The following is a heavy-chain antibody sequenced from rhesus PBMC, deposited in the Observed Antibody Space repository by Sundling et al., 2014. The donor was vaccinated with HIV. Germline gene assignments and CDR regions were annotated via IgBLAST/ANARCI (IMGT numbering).Heavy chain of an antibody. D-gene: IGHD3-3*01. CDR1: GGSISSSY. Sequence: QLQLQESGPGLVKPSETLSVTCAVSGGSISSSYWSWIRQAPGKGLEWIGRISGTVANTAYNPSLKRRVTISTDTSKNQFSLKLSSVTAADTAVYYCAREFSTGFDYWGQGVLVTVSS. V-gene: IGHV4-173*01. CDR3: AREFSTGFDY. CDR2: ISGTVANT. J-gene: IGHJ4*01.